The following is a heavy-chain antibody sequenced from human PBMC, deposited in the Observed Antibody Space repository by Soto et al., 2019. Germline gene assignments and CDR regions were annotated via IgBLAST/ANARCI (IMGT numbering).Heavy chain of an antibody. CDR3: ARGGSAYDYYAVDY. V-gene: IGHV3-66*01. CDR2: IYSGGST. CDR1: GFTVSSNY. D-gene: IGHD5-12*01. J-gene: IGHJ4*02. Sequence: GGSLRLSCAASGFTVSSNYMSWVRQAPGKGLEWVSVIYSGGSTYYADSVKGRFTISRDNSKNTLSLQMNSLRAEDTAVYYCARGGSAYDYYAVDYWGQGTLVTVSS.